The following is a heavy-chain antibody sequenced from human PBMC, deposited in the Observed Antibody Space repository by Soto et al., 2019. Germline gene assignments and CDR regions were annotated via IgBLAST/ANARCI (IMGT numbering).Heavy chain of an antibody. V-gene: IGHV5-51*01. D-gene: IGHD2-15*01. Sequence: GESLKISCKGSGYSFTSYWIGWVRQMPGKGLEWMGIIYPGDSDTRYSPSFQGQVTISADKSISTAYLQWSSLKASDTAMYYCARALGYCSGGSCYYLPTLSHYYYMDVWGKGTTVTVSS. CDR2: IYPGDSDT. CDR1: GYSFTSYW. CDR3: ARALGYCSGGSCYYLPTLSHYYYMDV. J-gene: IGHJ6*03.